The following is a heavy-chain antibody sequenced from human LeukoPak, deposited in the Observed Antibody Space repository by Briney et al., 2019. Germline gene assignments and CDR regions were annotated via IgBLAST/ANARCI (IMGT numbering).Heavy chain of an antibody. Sequence: ASVKVSCKASGYTFTSYDINWVRQATGQGLEWMGWMNPNSGNTGYAQKFQGRVTMTRNTSISTAYMELSSLRSEDTAVYYCARAYGDYRGYYSYMDVWGKGTTVTVSS. D-gene: IGHD4-17*01. CDR1: GYTFTSYD. V-gene: IGHV1-8*01. CDR2: MNPNSGNT. CDR3: ARAYGDYRGYYSYMDV. J-gene: IGHJ6*03.